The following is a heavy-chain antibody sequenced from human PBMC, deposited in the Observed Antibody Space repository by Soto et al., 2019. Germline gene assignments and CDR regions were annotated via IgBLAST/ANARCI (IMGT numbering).Heavy chain of an antibody. V-gene: IGHV5-10-1*01. CDR3: ARRIAAAGGYYYYAFDV. CDR1: EDNCVAYW. Sequence: LRISYRGAEDNCVAYWVNRVLQKPGKGLEWMGRIDPIDSKTKYSPSLEGHITISVDKSISTTYLQWSSLKASDTAIYYCARRIAAAGGYYYYAFDVWGQGPAVTVSS. J-gene: IGHJ6*02. D-gene: IGHD6-13*01. CDR2: IDPIDSKT.